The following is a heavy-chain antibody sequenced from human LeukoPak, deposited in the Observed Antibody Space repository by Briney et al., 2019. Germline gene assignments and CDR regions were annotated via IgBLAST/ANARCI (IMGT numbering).Heavy chain of an antibody. CDR1: GVTFSSYA. Sequence: PGGSLRLSCAASGVTFSSYAMSWVRQAPGKGLEWVSAISGSGGSTYYADSVQGRFTNSRDNSKNTLYLQMISLRAHDTAVYYCANSLAAAPGYLEHRGPGTLVNVSS. D-gene: IGHD6-13*01. CDR3: ANSLAAAPGYLEH. V-gene: IGHV3-23*01. CDR2: ISGSGGST. J-gene: IGHJ4*02.